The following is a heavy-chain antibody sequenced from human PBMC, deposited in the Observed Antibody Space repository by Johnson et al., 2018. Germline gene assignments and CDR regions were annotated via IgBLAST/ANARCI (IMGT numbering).Heavy chain of an antibody. CDR2: IIPIFGTV. CDR3: ARGLGTTIQLGYYEMPV. CDR1: GNTFSLYS. Sequence: QVQLVESGAEVKKPGSSVKVSCKSSGNTFSLYSFTWVRQAPGQGLEWMGGIIPIFGTVNYAQRFQGRVTITADESTSTAYMDLNTLRSEDTAVYYCARGLGTTIQLGYYEMPVWGQGTTVTVSS. D-gene: IGHD3-16*01. J-gene: IGHJ6*02. V-gene: IGHV1-69*01.